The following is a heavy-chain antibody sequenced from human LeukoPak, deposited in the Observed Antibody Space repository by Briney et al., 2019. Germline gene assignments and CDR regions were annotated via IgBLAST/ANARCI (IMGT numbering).Heavy chain of an antibody. V-gene: IGHV1-18*04. CDR2: ISAYNGNT. J-gene: IGHJ4*02. D-gene: IGHD3-10*01. Sequence: ASVKVSCKASGYTFTGYYMHWVRQAPGQGLEWMGWISAYNGNTNYAQKLQGRVTMTTDTSTSTAYMELRSLRSDDTAVYYCARDYRITMVRGVMNYWGQGTLVTVSS. CDR1: GYTFTGYY. CDR3: ARDYRITMVRGVMNY.